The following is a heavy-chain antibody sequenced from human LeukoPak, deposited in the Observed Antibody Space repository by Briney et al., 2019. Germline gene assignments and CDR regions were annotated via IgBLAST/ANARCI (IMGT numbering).Heavy chain of an antibody. D-gene: IGHD3-10*01. V-gene: IGHV1-18*01. CDR2: ISPYNGNT. Sequence: ASVKVSCKASNYNFNSYGISWVRQAPGQGLEWMGWISPYNGNTNYAQKVHDRFTMTADTSTNTVYMELRSLRSEDTAVYYCATTPLWFGELLSDYWGQGTLVTVSS. CDR3: ATTPLWFGELLSDY. J-gene: IGHJ4*02. CDR1: NYNFNSYG.